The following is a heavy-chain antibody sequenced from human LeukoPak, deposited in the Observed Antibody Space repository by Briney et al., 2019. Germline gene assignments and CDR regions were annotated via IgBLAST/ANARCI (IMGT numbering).Heavy chain of an antibody. CDR2: ISGSGGST. J-gene: IGHJ3*02. D-gene: IGHD6-19*01. CDR3: AKGGYSSGWPAAFDI. V-gene: IGHV3-23*01. Sequence: GGSLRPSCAASGFTFSSYAMSWVRQAPGKGLEWVSAISGSGGSTYYADSVKGRFTISRDNSKNTLYLQMNSLRAEDTAVYYCAKGGYSSGWPAAFDIWGQGTMVTVSS. CDR1: GFTFSSYA.